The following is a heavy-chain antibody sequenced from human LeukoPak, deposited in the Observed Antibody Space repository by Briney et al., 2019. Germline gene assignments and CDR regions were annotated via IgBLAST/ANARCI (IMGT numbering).Heavy chain of an antibody. Sequence: ASVTVTFKASGYTFTSYYIHWVRQPPGQGLEWMGIINPSGGSTSYAQKFQGRGTMTRDPTTSTVYMELSSLRSEDTAVYYCARGSDIHDYSNYGYYFDYWGQGTLVRVST. V-gene: IGHV1-46*03. CDR3: ARGSDIHDYSNYGYYFDY. J-gene: IGHJ4*02. CDR1: GYTFTSYY. CDR2: INPSGGST. D-gene: IGHD4-11*01.